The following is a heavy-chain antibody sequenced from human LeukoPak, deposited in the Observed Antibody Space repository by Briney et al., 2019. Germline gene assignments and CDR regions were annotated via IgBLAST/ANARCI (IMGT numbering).Heavy chain of an antibody. D-gene: IGHD2-8*02. Sequence: GGSLRLSCGASGFTFSSYAMSWVRQAPGKGLEWVSAISGSGGSTYYADSVKGRFTISRDNSKNTLYLQMNSLRAEDTAVYYCAKDRNRRVVYPDYWGQGTLVTVSS. V-gene: IGHV3-23*01. CDR2: ISGSGGST. CDR3: AKDRNRRVVYPDY. J-gene: IGHJ4*02. CDR1: GFTFSSYA.